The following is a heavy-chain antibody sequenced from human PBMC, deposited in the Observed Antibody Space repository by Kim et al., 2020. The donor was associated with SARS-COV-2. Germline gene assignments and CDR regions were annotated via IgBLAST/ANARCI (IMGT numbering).Heavy chain of an antibody. CDR1: GFTFNSYS. J-gene: IGHJ6*02. CDR2: ISSSSTTI. V-gene: IGHV3-48*02. Sequence: GGSLRLSCAASGFTFNSYSMNWVRQAPGKGLEWLSDISSSSTTIYYADSVKGRFTISRDNAKISLYLQMNSLRDEDTAVYYCARDLATTRSYYYYGMDVWGQGTTVTVSS. D-gene: IGHD5-12*01. CDR3: ARDLATTRSYYYYGMDV.